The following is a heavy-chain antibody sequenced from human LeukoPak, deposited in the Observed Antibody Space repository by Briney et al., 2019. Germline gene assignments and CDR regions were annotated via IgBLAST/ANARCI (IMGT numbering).Heavy chain of an antibody. J-gene: IGHJ2*01. CDR3: AKETDYGDYGDWYFDL. CDR2: ISYDGSNK. D-gene: IGHD4-17*01. CDR1: GFTFSRYG. V-gene: IGHV3-30*18. Sequence: GGSLRLSCAASGFTFSRYGMHWVRQAPGKGLEWVAVISYDGSNKHYGDSAKGRFTISRDNSKNTLSLQVNSLRPEDTAVYYCAKETDYGDYGDWYFDLWGRGTLVTVSS.